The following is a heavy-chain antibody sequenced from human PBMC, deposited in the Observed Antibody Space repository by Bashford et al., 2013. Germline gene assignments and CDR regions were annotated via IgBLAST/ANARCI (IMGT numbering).Heavy chain of an antibody. J-gene: IGHJ6*03. CDR3: AREWTYSSSLTIDV. CDR2: VNPRSGDV. V-gene: IGHV1-8*01. CDR1: GYTFTSYD. D-gene: IGHD6-13*01. Sequence: ASVKVSCKASGYTFTSYDINWVRQATGQGLEWMGYVNPRSGDVGYAQKFRGRVTMTRDTSISTAYMDLSRLRSDDTAVYYCAREWTYSSSLTIDVWGKGTTVTVSS.